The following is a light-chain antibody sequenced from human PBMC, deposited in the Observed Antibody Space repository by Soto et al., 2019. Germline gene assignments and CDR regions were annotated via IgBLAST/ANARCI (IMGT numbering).Light chain of an antibody. Sequence: DIVLTQSPGTVSLSPGERATLSCRASQSVSSNYLAWYQQKPGQAPRLLIYGTSTRATGIPDRFSGSGSGTDFTLTISSLQPEDVATYYCPKFSSDPFTFGGGTKVDIK. J-gene: IGKJ4*01. CDR3: PKFSSDPFT. CDR2: GTS. CDR1: QSVSSNY. V-gene: IGKV3-20*01.